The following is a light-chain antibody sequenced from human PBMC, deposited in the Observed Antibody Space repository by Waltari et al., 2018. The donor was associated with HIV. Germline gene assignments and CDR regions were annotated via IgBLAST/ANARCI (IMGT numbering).Light chain of an antibody. CDR3: CSYAGSSTYV. J-gene: IGLJ1*01. CDR2: EVS. CDR1: SSDVGSYNS. V-gene: IGLV2-23*02. Sequence: QSALTQPASVSGSPGQSLTISCTGTSSDVGSYNSVSWYQQHPGKAPKLMIYEVSKRPSGVSNRFSGSKSGNTASLTISGLQAEDEADYYCCSYAGSSTYVFGTGTKVTVL.